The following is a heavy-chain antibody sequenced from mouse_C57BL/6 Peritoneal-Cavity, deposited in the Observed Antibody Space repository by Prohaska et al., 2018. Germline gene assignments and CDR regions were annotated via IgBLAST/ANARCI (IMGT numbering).Heavy chain of an antibody. Sequence: SCKASGYSFTGYYMNWVKQSPEKSLEWIGEINPSTGGTTYNQKFKAKATLTVDKSSSTAYMQLKSLTSEDSAVYYCARVRINYFDYWGQGTTLTVSS. J-gene: IGHJ2*01. CDR1: GYSFTGYY. CDR3: ARVRINYFDY. D-gene: IGHD1-1*01. CDR2: INPSTGGT. V-gene: IGHV1-42*01.